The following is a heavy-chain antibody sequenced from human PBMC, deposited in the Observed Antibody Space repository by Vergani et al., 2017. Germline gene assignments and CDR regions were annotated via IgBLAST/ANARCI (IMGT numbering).Heavy chain of an antibody. J-gene: IGHJ4*02. V-gene: IGHV1-24*01. D-gene: IGHD3-22*01. Sequence: QVQLVQSGSEVRKPGASVKVSCQVSGYSLTELTIHWVRQAPGKGLEWMGGFDPEHGEVTFAHHIQGRVTMTEDRSTDTAYMELSSLRPEDTALYYCAIVTDEYDSSGYYLDYRGQRALVTVS. CDR1: GYSLTELT. CDR2: FDPEHGEV. CDR3: AIVTDEYDSSGYYLDY.